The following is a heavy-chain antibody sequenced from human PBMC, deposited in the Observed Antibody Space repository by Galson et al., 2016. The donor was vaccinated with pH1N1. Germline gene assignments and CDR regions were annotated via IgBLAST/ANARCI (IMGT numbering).Heavy chain of an antibody. D-gene: IGHD6-19*01. CDR3: ARGPKSSSGWNFYYYGMDV. J-gene: IGHJ6*01. Sequence: SLRLSCAASGLVFRAYSMHWVRQAPGKGLEWVAVLSYDETKEYYGDSVKGRFTISRGISKNTLYLQMSRLRPDDTAVYYCARGPKSSSGWNFYYYGMDVWGQGTTVTVSA. V-gene: IGHV3-30-3*01. CDR2: LSYDETKE. CDR1: GLVFRAYS.